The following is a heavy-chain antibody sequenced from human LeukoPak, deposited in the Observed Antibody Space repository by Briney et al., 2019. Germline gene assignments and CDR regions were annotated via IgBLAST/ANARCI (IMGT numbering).Heavy chain of an antibody. CDR3: ARRSEYYDFWSGTDYFDY. Sequence: PSETLSLTCAVYGGSFSGYYWSWIRQPPGKGLEWIGEINHSGSTNYNPSLKSRVTISVDTSKNQFSLKLSSVTAADTAVYYCARRSEYYDFWSGTDYFDYWGQGTLVTVSS. CDR1: GGSFSGYY. V-gene: IGHV4-34*01. J-gene: IGHJ4*02. CDR2: INHSGST. D-gene: IGHD3-3*01.